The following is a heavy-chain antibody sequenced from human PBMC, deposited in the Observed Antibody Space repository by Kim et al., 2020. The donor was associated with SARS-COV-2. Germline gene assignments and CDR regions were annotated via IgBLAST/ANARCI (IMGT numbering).Heavy chain of an antibody. CDR2: IYYSGST. Sequence: SETLSLTCTVSGGSISSYYWSWIRQPPGKGLEWIGYIYYSGSTNYNPSLKSRVTISVDTSKNQFSLKLSSVTAADTAVDYCARDRGITIVGVVVLDAFDIWGQGTMVTVSS. V-gene: IGHV4-59*13. D-gene: IGHD3-3*01. CDR3: ARDRGITIVGVVVLDAFDI. CDR1: GGSISSYY. J-gene: IGHJ3*02.